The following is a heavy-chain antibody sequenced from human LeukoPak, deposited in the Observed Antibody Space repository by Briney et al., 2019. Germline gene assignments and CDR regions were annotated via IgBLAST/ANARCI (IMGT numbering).Heavy chain of an antibody. J-gene: IGHJ4*02. Sequence: GASVKVSCKASGYTFITSDINWVRQARGQGLEWMGYMDPNSGHTEFARKFQGRVTMTGDTSTSTAYMELSSLTPDDTAVYYCARGGLYCSSTSCYGIEYWGQGTLVTVSS. CDR1: GYTFITSD. CDR2: MDPNSGHT. CDR3: ARGGLYCSSTSCYGIEY. D-gene: IGHD2-2*01. V-gene: IGHV1-8*01.